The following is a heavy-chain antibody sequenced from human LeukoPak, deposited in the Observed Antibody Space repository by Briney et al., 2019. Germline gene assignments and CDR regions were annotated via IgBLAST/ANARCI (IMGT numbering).Heavy chain of an antibody. V-gene: IGHV4-4*07. CDR1: GGSITTFF. CDR3: ARKGTTRPLDY. D-gene: IGHD6-6*01. CDR2: IYTSGTT. Sequence: SETLSLTCTVSGGSITTFFWSWIRQPAGKGLEWIGRIYTSGTTNYNSLKSRVTMSVDTSKNQFSLNLTSVTVADTAVYYCARKGTTRPLDYWGQGTLVTVSS. J-gene: IGHJ4*02.